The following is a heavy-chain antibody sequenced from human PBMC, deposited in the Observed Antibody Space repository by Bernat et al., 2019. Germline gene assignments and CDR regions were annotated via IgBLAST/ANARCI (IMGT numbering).Heavy chain of an antibody. CDR3: AKYIPVAGPFFDS. V-gene: IGHV3-23*01. Sequence: EVQLLESGGGLVQPGGSLRLSCAASGVTFSSYAMSWVRQAPGKGLEWVSAISGSGDSTYYADSVKGRFTISRDNSQNTLYLRMNSLRAEDTALYFCAKYIPVAGPFFDSWGQGTLVTVSS. CDR1: GVTFSSYA. D-gene: IGHD6-19*01. CDR2: ISGSGDST. J-gene: IGHJ4*02.